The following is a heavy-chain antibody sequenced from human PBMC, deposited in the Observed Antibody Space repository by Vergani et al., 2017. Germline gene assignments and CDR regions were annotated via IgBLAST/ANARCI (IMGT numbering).Heavy chain of an antibody. CDR3: AGGQYVLLWFGERNWFDP. Sequence: QVQLQQWGAGLLKPSETLSLTCAVYGGSFSGYYWSWIRQPPGKGLEWIGEINHSGSTNYNPSLKSRVTISVDTSKNQFSLKLSSVTAADTAVYYCAGGQYVLLWFGERNWFDPWGQGTLVTVSS. D-gene: IGHD3-10*01. CDR1: GGSFSGYY. V-gene: IGHV4-34*01. J-gene: IGHJ5*02. CDR2: INHSGST.